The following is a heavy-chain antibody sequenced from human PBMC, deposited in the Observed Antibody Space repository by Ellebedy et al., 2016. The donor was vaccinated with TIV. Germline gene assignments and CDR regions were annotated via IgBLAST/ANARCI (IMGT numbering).Heavy chain of an antibody. D-gene: IGHD1-26*01. Sequence: GESLKISXAASGFTFSSYAMHWVRQAPGKGLEWVTIISDDGSAKYYGDSVKGRFTISRDDAENSLYLQMNSLRDEDTAVYYCARGGAGVDSMNRELSFDSWGQGTLVTVSS. CDR3: ARGGAGVDSMNRELSFDS. J-gene: IGHJ4*02. CDR2: ISDDGSAK. V-gene: IGHV3-30*04. CDR1: GFTFSSYA.